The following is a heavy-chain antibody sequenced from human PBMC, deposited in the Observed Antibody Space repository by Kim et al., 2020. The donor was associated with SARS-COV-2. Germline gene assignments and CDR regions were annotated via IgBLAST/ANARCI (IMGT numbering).Heavy chain of an antibody. D-gene: IGHD3-10*01. CDR3: ARAPGVPEIRGPRGGY. CDR2: IYQSGST. J-gene: IGHJ1*01. CDR1: GGSLRGYY. V-gene: IGHV4-34*01. Sequence: SETLSLTCAVHGGSLRGYYWCWVRQPPGKGLDWIGEIYQSGSTNYNSSLKSRVTISVDPSTSKISLDVPSVTAADTAVSYCARAPGVPEIRGPRGGYWG.